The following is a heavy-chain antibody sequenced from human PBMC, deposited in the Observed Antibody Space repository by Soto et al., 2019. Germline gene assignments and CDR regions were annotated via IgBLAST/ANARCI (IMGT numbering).Heavy chain of an antibody. V-gene: IGHV3-21*01. Sequence: GGSLRLSCETSGFPFGIYAMNWVRQAPGKGLEWVSSISSSGTYIDYADSVEGRLAISRDDAKNSVFLEMTSLRVDDTAVYYCAREGNYHEFWGQGTLVTVSS. CDR2: ISSSGTYI. J-gene: IGHJ4*02. CDR1: GFPFGIYA. CDR3: AREGNYHEF. D-gene: IGHD3-10*01.